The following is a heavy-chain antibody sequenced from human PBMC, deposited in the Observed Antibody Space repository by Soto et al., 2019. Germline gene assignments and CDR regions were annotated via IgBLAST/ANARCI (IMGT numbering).Heavy chain of an antibody. D-gene: IGHD2-21*01. Sequence: SVKVSCKASGYTFTSYGISWVRQAPGQGLEWMGRIIPILGIANYAQKFQGRVTITADKSTSTAYMELSSLRSEDTAVYYCAIGGLIVVATDASDIWGQGTMVTVSS. V-gene: IGHV1-69*04. CDR3: AIGGLIVVATDASDI. CDR1: GYTFTSYG. CDR2: IIPILGIA. J-gene: IGHJ3*02.